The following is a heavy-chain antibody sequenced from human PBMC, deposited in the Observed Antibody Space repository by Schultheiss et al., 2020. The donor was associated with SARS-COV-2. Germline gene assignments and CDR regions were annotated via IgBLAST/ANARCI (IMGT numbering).Heavy chain of an antibody. CDR3: ARGEGRGQIGDY. CDR1: GFTFSSYA. CDR2: IYSGGST. V-gene: IGHV3-66*01. J-gene: IGHJ4*02. Sequence: GGSLRLSCAASGFTFSSYAMSWVRQAPGKGLEWVSVIYSGGSTYYADSVKGRFTISRDNSKNTLYLQMNSLRAEDTAVYYCARGEGRGQIGDYWGQGTLGTVSS. D-gene: IGHD1-26*01.